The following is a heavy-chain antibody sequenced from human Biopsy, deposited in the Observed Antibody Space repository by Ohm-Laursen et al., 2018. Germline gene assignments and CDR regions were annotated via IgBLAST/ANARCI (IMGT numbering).Heavy chain of an antibody. J-gene: IGHJ2*01. CDR2: IWYDGTNE. Sequence: SLRLSCTASGFSFSNYGMHWVCQAPGKGLEWISLIWYDGTNEDYADSVKGRFTISRDNSKNTLYLQINTLTLEDTAFYYCARGLSSGWYGYFDVWGRGTLVTVSS. CDR1: GFSFSNYG. V-gene: IGHV3-33*04. D-gene: IGHD6-19*01. CDR3: ARGLSSGWYGYFDV.